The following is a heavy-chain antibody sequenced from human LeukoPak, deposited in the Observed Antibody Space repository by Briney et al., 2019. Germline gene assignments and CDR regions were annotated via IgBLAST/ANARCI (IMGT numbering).Heavy chain of an antibody. V-gene: IGHV3-23*01. CDR1: GFTFSSYA. CDR2: ISGSGGST. J-gene: IGHJ6*02. CDR3: AKTVSDYGDYGYYYYYYGMDV. Sequence: GGSLRLSCAAFGFTFSSYAMSWVRQAPGKGLEWVSAISGSGGSTYYADSVKGRFTISRDNSKNTLYLQMNSLRVEDTAVYYCAKTVSDYGDYGYYYYYYGMDVWGQGTTVTVSS. D-gene: IGHD4-17*01.